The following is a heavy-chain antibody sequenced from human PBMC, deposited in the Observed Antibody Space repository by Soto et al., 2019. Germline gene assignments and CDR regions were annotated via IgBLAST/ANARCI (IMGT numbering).Heavy chain of an antibody. J-gene: IGHJ4*02. CDR3: ARLQFGEGFDY. D-gene: IGHD3-10*01. CDR1: GGSLSGGTLA. CDR2: ILHTGGT. Sequence: TLSLPCAVPGGSLSGGTLAGSWIRQPPGKGLEWIGYILHTGGTQYNQSLKSRVSMSVYKSKNQFSLHLTSVTAADTAVYYCARLQFGEGFDYWGQGALGTVSS. V-gene: IGHV4-30-2*01.